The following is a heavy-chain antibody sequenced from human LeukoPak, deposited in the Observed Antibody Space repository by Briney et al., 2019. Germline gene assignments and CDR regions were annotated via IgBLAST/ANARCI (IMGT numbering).Heavy chain of an antibody. V-gene: IGHV1-46*03. CDR2: INPSGGST. J-gene: IGHJ6*02. CDR1: GYTFTSYY. CDR3: ARVALPYCSGGSCYSYYYYGMDV. D-gene: IGHD2-15*01. Sequence: GASVKVSCKASGYTFTSYYMHWVRQAPGQGLEWMGIINPSGGSTSYAQKFQGRVTVTRDTSTSTVYMELSSLRSEDTAVYYCARVALPYCSGGSCYSYYYYGMDVWGQGTTVTVSS.